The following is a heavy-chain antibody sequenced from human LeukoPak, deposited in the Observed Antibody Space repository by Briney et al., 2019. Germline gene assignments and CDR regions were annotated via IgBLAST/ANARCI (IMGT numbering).Heavy chain of an antibody. D-gene: IGHD4-17*01. Sequence: PGGSLRLSCVASGFPFSTYWMSWVRQAPGKGLEWVSGISDGGGTTNYADAVKGRFTISRDKSKNTLFLQMNSLRAEDTAVYYCAKSYGDYLGYFDSWGQGTLVTVSS. CDR2: ISDGGGTT. CDR3: AKSYGDYLGYFDS. V-gene: IGHV3-23*01. J-gene: IGHJ4*02. CDR1: GFPFSTYW.